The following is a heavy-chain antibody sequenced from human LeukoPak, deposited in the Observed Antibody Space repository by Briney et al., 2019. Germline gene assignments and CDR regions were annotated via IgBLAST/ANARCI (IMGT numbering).Heavy chain of an antibody. D-gene: IGHD5-12*01. CDR3: ARIIRGCSGYERLNSAFDI. J-gene: IGHJ3*02. CDR2: INHSGST. Sequence: SETLSLTRAVYGGAFSGHYWSWIRQPPGKGLEWIGEINHSGSTNYNPSLKSRVTISVDTSKNQFSLKLSSVTAADTAVYYCARIIRGCSGYERLNSAFDIWGQGTMVTVSS. CDR1: GGAFSGHY. V-gene: IGHV4-34*01.